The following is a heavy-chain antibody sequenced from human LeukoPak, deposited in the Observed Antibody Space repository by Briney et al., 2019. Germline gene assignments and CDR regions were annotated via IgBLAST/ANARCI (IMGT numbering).Heavy chain of an antibody. Sequence: SETLSLTCAVYGGSFSGYYWSWIRQPPGKGLEWIGEINHSGSTNYNPSLKSRVTISVDTSKNQFSLKLSSVTAADTAVYYCARFEAVYYCGMDVWGQGTTVTVSS. V-gene: IGHV4-34*01. CDR2: INHSGST. CDR1: GGSFSGYY. CDR3: ARFEAVYYCGMDV. J-gene: IGHJ6*02. D-gene: IGHD6-19*01.